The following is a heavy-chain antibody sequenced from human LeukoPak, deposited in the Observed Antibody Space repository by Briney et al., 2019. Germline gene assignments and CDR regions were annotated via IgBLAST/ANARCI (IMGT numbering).Heavy chain of an antibody. CDR1: GYSISSGYY. CDR2: IYHSGST. Sequence: PSETLSLTCTVSGYSISSGYYWGWIRQPPGKGLEWIGSIYHSGSTYYNPSLKSRVTISVDTSKNQFSLKLSSVTAADTAVYYCARDTYYYDSSGYYGMDVWGQGTTVTVSS. D-gene: IGHD3-22*01. CDR3: ARDTYYYDSSGYYGMDV. V-gene: IGHV4-38-2*02. J-gene: IGHJ6*02.